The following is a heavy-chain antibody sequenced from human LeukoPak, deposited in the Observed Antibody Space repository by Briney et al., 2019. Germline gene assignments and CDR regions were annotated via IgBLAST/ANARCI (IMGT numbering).Heavy chain of an antibody. D-gene: IGHD6-25*01. Sequence: GGSLRLSCAASGFTFSSYSMNWVRQAPGKGLEWVSYISSSSSTIYYADSVKGRFTISTDNAKNSLYLQMNSLRAEDTALYYCARDDGYAFDIWGQGTMVTVSS. CDR1: GFTFSSYS. CDR3: ARDDGYAFDI. CDR2: ISSSSSTI. J-gene: IGHJ3*02. V-gene: IGHV3-48*01.